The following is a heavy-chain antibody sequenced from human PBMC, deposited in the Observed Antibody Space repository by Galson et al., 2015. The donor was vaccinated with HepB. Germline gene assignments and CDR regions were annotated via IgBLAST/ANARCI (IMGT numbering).Heavy chain of an antibody. Sequence: SVKVSCKASGGTFSSYAISWVRQAPGQGLEWMGGIIPIFGIANYAQKFQGRATITADKSTSTAYMELSSLRSEDTAVYYCARGFVWITGTSPYYNGMDVWGQGTTVTVSS. CDR2: IIPIFGIA. V-gene: IGHV1-69*10. D-gene: IGHD1-20*01. CDR1: GGTFSSYA. J-gene: IGHJ6*02. CDR3: ARGFVWITGTSPYYNGMDV.